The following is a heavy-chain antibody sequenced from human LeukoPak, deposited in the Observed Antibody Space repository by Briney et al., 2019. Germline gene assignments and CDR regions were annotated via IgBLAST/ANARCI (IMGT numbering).Heavy chain of an antibody. V-gene: IGHV3-11*01. Sequence: LSLTCTVSGGSISSSSYYWGWIRQAPGKGLEWVSYISSSGSTMYYADSLRGRFTISRDNANNSLYLQMNSLRAEDTAVYYCARESGGGFDLWGQGTLVTVSS. CDR2: ISSSGSTM. J-gene: IGHJ5*02. CDR1: GGSISSSSYY. D-gene: IGHD3-10*01. CDR3: ARESGGGFDL.